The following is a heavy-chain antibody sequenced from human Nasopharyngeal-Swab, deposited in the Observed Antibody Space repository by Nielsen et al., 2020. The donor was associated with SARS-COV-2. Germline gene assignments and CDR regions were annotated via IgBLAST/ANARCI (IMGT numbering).Heavy chain of an antibody. V-gene: IGHV1-18*01. CDR2: ISAYNGNT. Sequence: ASLKVSCKASGYTFTSDGIIWVRQDPGQGLEWMGWISAYNGNTNYAQKLQGRVTMTTDTSTSTAYMELRSLRSDDTAVYYCASVVRDCSGGSCASTFDYWGQGTLVTVSS. CDR3: ASVVRDCSGGSCASTFDY. J-gene: IGHJ4*02. CDR1: GYTFTSDG. D-gene: IGHD2-15*01.